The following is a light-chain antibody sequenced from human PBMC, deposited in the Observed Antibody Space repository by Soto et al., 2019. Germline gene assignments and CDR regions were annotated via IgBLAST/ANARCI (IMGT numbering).Light chain of an antibody. CDR3: SSCKSSTTHVM. CDR2: DVS. Sequence: QSALTQPASVSGSPGQSIAISCTGTSSDIGAYNYVSWYQQHPGKAPKLIIYDVSHRPSGISDRFSASKSGNTASLTISGLQAEDEADYYCSSCKSSTTHVMFGGGTKLTVL. CDR1: SSDIGAYNY. J-gene: IGLJ3*02. V-gene: IGLV2-14*01.